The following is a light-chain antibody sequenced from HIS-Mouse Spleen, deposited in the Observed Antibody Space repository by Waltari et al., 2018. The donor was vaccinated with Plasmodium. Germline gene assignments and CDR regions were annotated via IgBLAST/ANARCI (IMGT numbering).Light chain of an antibody. Sequence: QSALTQPASVSGSPGQSITISCTGTSSDVASYNLVSLYQQPPGNAPKLMIYEGSKRPSGVSNRFSGSKSGNTASLTISGLQAEDEADYYCCSYAGSSTNWVFGGGTKLTVL. CDR2: EGS. CDR1: SSDVASYNL. J-gene: IGLJ3*02. CDR3: CSYAGSSTNWV. V-gene: IGLV2-23*01.